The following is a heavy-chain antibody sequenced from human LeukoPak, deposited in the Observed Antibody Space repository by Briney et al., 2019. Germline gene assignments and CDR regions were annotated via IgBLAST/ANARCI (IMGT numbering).Heavy chain of an antibody. D-gene: IGHD3-16*01. V-gene: IGHV4-59*01. J-gene: IGHJ4*02. CDR1: GGSISNYY. CDR3: ARVGRGDYTWGSYSFDY. CDR2: ISNSGGT. Sequence: SETLSLTCSVSGGSISNYYWSWIRQPPGKGLEWIGYISNSGGTNYNPSLKSRVTISVDTSKDQFSLRLSSVTAADTAVYYCARVGRGDYTWGSYSFDYWGQGTLVTVSS.